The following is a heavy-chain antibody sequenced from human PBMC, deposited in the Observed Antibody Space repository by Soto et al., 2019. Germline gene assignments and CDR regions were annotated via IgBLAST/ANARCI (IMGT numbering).Heavy chain of an antibody. CDR2: IFPLTDIP. J-gene: IGHJ4*02. CDR3: ARGPLVVLNYFES. CDR1: GGTFRNYP. Sequence: QVQLVQSGTEVKKPGSSVKVSCKASGGTFRNYPINWVRQAPGQGLEWMGSIFPLTDIPDYAQNFQGRLTISADNSTSTAYMELSRLTSDDTAMYFCARGPLVVLNYFESWGQGTLVTVSS. V-gene: IGHV1-69*02.